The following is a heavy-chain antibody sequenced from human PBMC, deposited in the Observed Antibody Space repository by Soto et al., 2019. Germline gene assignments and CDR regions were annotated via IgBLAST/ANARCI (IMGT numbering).Heavy chain of an antibody. D-gene: IGHD3-22*01. CDR3: EREESGGYSFLSA. V-gene: IGHV3-30-3*01. CDR2: ISSDGDKK. CDR1: GFTFSSQT. J-gene: IGHJ5*02. Sequence: QVELVESGGGVVHPGKPLRLSCVASGFTFSSQTMHWVRQAPGKGLAWVAAISSDGDKKQYADSVMGRFSISRDNSKNTVYLQMNSLRAEDTAVYFCEREESGGYSFLSAWGQGTRVTVSA.